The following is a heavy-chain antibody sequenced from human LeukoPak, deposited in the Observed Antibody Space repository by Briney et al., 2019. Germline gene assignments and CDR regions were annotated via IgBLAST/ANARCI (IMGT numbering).Heavy chain of an antibody. CDR3: VEDSRILLEWLLYHAAFDI. D-gene: IGHD3-9*01. V-gene: IGHV3-64D*08. CDR1: GFTFSNYA. Sequence: PGGSLRLSCSASGFTFSNYAMHWVRQAPGKGLEYVSAIRSDGGSTYFADSVKGRFTISRDNSKNTLYLQMSGLRAEDTAVYYCVEDSRILLEWLLYHAAFDIWGQGAMVTVSS. J-gene: IGHJ3*02. CDR2: IRSDGGST.